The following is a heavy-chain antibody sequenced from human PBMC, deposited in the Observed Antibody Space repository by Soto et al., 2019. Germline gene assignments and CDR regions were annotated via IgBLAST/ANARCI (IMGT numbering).Heavy chain of an antibody. D-gene: IGHD3-10*01. J-gene: IGHJ6*02. CDR3: ARDGGVLLWFGGGYGMDV. CDR2: IYYSGST. V-gene: IGHV4-31*03. Sequence: PSETLSLTCTVSGGSISSGGYYWSWIRQHPGKGLEWIGYIYYSGSTYYNPSLKSRVTISVDTSKNQSSLKLSSVTAADTAVYYCARDGGVLLWFGGGYGMDVWGQGTTVTVSS. CDR1: GGSISSGGYY.